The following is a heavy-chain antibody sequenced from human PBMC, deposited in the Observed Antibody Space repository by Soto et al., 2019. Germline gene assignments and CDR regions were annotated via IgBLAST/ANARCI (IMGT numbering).Heavy chain of an antibody. CDR1: GFTFSSYA. CDR3: VRNYYDSSGDYGLSDY. D-gene: IGHD3-22*01. CDR2: VRSDGSST. Sequence: PVGSLRLSCSASGFTFSSYAMHWVRQAPGKGLEYVSAVRSDGSSTYYADSVKGRFTISRDNSKNTLYLQMSSLRAEDTAVYYCVRNYYDSSGDYGLSDYCGQRTLVTVSS. J-gene: IGHJ4*02. V-gene: IGHV3-64D*06.